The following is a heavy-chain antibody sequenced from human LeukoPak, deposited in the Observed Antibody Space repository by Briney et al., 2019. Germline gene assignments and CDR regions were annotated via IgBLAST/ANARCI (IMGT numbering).Heavy chain of an antibody. CDR1: GGSISSSSYY. CDR3: ANMVTTMGVHLDY. Sequence: SETLSLTCTVSGGSISSSSYYWGWIRQPPGKGLEWIGSIYYSGSTYYNPSLKSRVTISVDTSKNQFSLKLSSVTAADTAVYYCANMVTTMGVHLDYWGQGTLVTVSS. J-gene: IGHJ4*02. D-gene: IGHD4-23*01. V-gene: IGHV4-39*07. CDR2: IYYSGST.